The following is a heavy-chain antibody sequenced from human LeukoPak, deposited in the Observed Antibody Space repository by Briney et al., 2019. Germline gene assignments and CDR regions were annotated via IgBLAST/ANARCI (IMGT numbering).Heavy chain of an antibody. J-gene: IGHJ4*02. Sequence: GGSLRLSCAASGFTFSSYAMSWVRQAPGKGLERVSAISGSGGSTYYADSVKGRFTISRDNSKNTLYLQMNSLRAEDTAVYYCAKDSGILWFGELYDYWGQGTLVTVSS. V-gene: IGHV3-23*01. CDR2: ISGSGGST. D-gene: IGHD3-10*01. CDR3: AKDSGILWFGELYDY. CDR1: GFTFSSYA.